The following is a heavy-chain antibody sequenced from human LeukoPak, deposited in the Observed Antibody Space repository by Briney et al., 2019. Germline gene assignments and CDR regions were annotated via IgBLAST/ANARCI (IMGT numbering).Heavy chain of an antibody. D-gene: IGHD6-19*01. CDR3: AFSTGRLRRIAVAGHFDY. J-gene: IGHJ4*02. CDR2: INPNSGGT. CDR1: GYTFTGYY. V-gene: IGHV1-2*02. Sequence: VASVKVSCKASGYTFTGYYMHWVRQAPGQGLEWMGWINPNSGGTNYAQKFQGRVTMTRDTSISTAYMELSRLRSDDTAVYYCAFSTGRLRRIAVAGHFDYWGQGTLVTVSS.